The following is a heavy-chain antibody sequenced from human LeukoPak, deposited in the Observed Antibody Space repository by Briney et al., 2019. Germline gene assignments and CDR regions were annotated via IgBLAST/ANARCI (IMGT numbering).Heavy chain of an antibody. CDR2: ISSSGSTI. V-gene: IGHV3-11*04. CDR1: GFTFSDYY. D-gene: IGHD6-6*01. Sequence: GALRLSCAASGFTFSDYYMSWIRQAPGKGLEWVSYISSSGSTIYYADSVKGRFTISRDNAKNSLYLQMNSLRAEDTAVYYCARVYSSSSGLNYWGQGTLVTVSS. CDR3: ARVYSSSSGLNY. J-gene: IGHJ4*02.